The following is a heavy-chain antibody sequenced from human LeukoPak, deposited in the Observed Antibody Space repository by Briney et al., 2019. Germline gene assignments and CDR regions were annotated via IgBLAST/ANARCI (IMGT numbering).Heavy chain of an antibody. CDR2: INHSGST. J-gene: IGHJ6*02. CDR3: ARIAVAGTFYHYYGMDV. CDR1: GGSFSGYY. D-gene: IGHD6-19*01. V-gene: IGHV4-34*01. Sequence: SETLSLTCAVYGGSFSGYYWSWIRQPPGKGLEWIGEINHSGSTNYNPSLKSRVTILVDTSKNQFSLKLSSVTAADTAVYYCARIAVAGTFYHYYGMDVWGQGTTVTVSS.